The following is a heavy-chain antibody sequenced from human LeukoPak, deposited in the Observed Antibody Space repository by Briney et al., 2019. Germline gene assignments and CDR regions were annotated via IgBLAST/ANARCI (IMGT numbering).Heavy chain of an antibody. J-gene: IGHJ4*03. CDR3: ARGRVVTAFLFDY. D-gene: IGHD2-21*02. CDR1: GGSFSGYY. Sequence: PSETLSLTCAVYGGSFSGYYWSWIRQPPGKGLEWIGEINHSGSTNYNPSLKSRVTISVDTSKNQFSLKLSSVTAADTAVYYCARGRVVTAFLFDYWGQGTTVTVSS. V-gene: IGHV4-34*01. CDR2: INHSGST.